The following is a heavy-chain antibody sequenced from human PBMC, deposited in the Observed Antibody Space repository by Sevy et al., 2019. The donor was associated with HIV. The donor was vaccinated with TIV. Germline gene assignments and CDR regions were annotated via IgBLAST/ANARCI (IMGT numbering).Heavy chain of an antibody. Sequence: GGSLRLSCAASGFTFSSYGMHWVRQAPGKGLEWVAVISYDGSNKYYADSVKGRFTISRDNSKNTLYLQMNSLRAEDTAGYYCAKSAVKVDILTGYSLYFDYWGQGTLVTVSS. D-gene: IGHD3-9*01. J-gene: IGHJ4*02. CDR3: AKSAVKVDILTGYSLYFDY. CDR1: GFTFSSYG. V-gene: IGHV3-30*18. CDR2: ISYDGSNK.